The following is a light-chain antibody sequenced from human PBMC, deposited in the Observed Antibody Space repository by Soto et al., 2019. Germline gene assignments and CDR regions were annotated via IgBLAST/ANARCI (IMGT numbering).Light chain of an antibody. Sequence: DIPMTQSPSTLSASVGDIVTIPFRASQSVSSWLAWFQQKPGKAPKLLIYKASSLQSGVSSRFSGGGSGTDFTLTISSLQPEDVATYYCQKYSSAPFTFGQGTRLEI. CDR2: KAS. CDR3: QKYSSAPFT. CDR1: QSVSSW. J-gene: IGKJ5*01. V-gene: IGKV1-5*03.